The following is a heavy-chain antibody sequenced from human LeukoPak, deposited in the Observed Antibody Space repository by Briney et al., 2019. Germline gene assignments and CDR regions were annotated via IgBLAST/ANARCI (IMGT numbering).Heavy chain of an antibody. CDR1: GYTFTSYG. D-gene: IGHD3-3*01. CDR2: ISAYNGNT. V-gene: IGHV1-18*01. J-gene: IGHJ4*02. CDR3: ARGYVPYYDFWSGYYYYFDY. Sequence: ASVKVSCKASGYTFTSYGISWVRQAPGQGLEWMGWISAYNGNTNYAQKLQGRVTMTADTSTSTAYMELRSLRSDDTAVYYCARGYVPYYDFWSGYYYYFDYWGQGTLVTVSS.